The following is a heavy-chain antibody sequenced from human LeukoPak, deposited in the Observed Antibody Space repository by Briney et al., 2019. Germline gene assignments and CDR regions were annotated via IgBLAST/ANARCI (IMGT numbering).Heavy chain of an antibody. CDR1: GFTFSSYW. D-gene: IGHD3-3*01. V-gene: IGHV3-7*03. J-gene: IGHJ4*02. CDR2: IKQDGSEK. Sequence: PGGSLRLSCAASGFTFSSYWMCWVRQAPGKGLEWVANIKQDGSEKSYVDSVKGRFTISRDNAKNSLYLQMDSLRAEDTAVYYCVRKGTSGYLKTYWGQGTLVTVSS. CDR3: VRKGTSGYLKTY.